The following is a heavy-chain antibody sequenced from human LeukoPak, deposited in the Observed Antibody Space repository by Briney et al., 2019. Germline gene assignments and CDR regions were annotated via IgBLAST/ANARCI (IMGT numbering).Heavy chain of an antibody. J-gene: IGHJ5*02. CDR3: ARGGIVVVHPRFDP. D-gene: IGHD2-2*01. V-gene: IGHV3-30-3*01. CDR1: GFTFSSYA. Sequence: GRSLRLSCAASGFTFSSYAMHWVRQAPGKGLEWVAVISYDGSNKYYADSVKGRFTISRDNSKNTLYLQMNSLRAEDTAVYYCARGGIVVVHPRFDPWGQGTLVTVSS. CDR2: ISYDGSNK.